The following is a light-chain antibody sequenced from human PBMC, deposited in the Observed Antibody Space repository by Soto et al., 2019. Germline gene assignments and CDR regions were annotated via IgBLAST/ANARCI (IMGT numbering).Light chain of an antibody. Sequence: EVVLTQSPATLSLSPGERATLSCRASQSVTRSSLAWYQQKPGQSPRLLISGASSRATGIPDRFSGGGSGTDFIFNITSLEPEDFAMYYCGHYGTAQWTFGQGTKVDI. V-gene: IGKV3-20*01. J-gene: IGKJ1*01. CDR1: QSVTRSS. CDR3: GHYGTAQWT. CDR2: GAS.